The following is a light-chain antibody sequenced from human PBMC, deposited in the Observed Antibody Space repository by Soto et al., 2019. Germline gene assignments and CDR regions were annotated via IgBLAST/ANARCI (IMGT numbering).Light chain of an antibody. CDR1: SSDVGGYNY. Sequence: QSALTQPASVSGSPGQSITISCTGTSSDVGGYNYVSWYQQHQGKAPKLMIYDVSNRPSGVSNRFSGSKSANTASLTISGLQAEDEADYYCSSYTSSSTEVFGTGTKLTVL. CDR3: SSYTSSSTEV. J-gene: IGLJ1*01. V-gene: IGLV2-14*01. CDR2: DVS.